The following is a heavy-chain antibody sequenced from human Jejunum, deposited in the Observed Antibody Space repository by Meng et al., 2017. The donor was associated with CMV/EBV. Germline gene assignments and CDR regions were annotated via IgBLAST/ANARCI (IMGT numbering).Heavy chain of an antibody. CDR3: ARDSCSGGSCSRRFDY. CDR2: ISSSISYI. CDR1: GFTFRSYN. J-gene: IGHJ4*02. Sequence: GFTFRSYNGTWVRQAPGKGLEWVSSISSSISYIYYADSVKGRLTISRDNAKNSLYLQMNSLRAEDTAVYYCARDSCSGGSCSRRFDYWGQGTLVTVSS. D-gene: IGHD2-15*01. V-gene: IGHV3-21*01.